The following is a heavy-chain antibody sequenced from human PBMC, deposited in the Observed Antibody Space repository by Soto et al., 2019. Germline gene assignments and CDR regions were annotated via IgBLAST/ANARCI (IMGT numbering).Heavy chain of an antibody. CDR2: IRPDNGDT. D-gene: IGHD5-12*01. V-gene: IGHV1-18*04. Sequence: QLQLVQSGAEVERPGASVRVSCKAYGYAFSKYGISWIRQAPGQGLEWMGWIRPDNGDTNYAQKFQGRVTMTTDTSSNTAYMEMRSLRSDATAVYYCATSYDSGFDPWGQGTLVSVPS. J-gene: IGHJ5*02. CDR3: ATSYDSGFDP. CDR1: GYAFSKYG.